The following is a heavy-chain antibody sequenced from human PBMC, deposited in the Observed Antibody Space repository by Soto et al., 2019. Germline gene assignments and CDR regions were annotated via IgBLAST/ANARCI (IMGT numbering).Heavy chain of an antibody. CDR2: FSLSGTT. D-gene: IGHD2-8*02. J-gene: IGHJ4*02. CDR1: GASIAGSSY. Sequence: SETLSLTCSVSGASIAGSSYWSWIRQPAGKGLEWIGRFSLSGTTNYSPSLRSRVTMSADVSKNQFSLRLTSVTAADTALYYCASGMTPPGAPAWYYFDSWGQGTLVTVS. CDR3: ASGMTPPGAPAWYYFDS. V-gene: IGHV4-4*07.